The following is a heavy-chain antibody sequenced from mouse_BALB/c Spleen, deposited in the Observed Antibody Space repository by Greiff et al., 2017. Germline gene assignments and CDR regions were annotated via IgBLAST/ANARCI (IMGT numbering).Heavy chain of an antibody. J-gene: IGHJ2*01. D-gene: IGHD2-4*01. CDR2: IWSGGST. V-gene: IGHV2-2*02. Sequence: VQLQQSGPGLVQPSQSLSITCTVSGFSLTSYGVHWVRQSPGKGLEWLGVIWSGGSTDYNAAFISRLSISKDNSKSQVFFKMNSLQANDTAIYYCARKGDYDYDVIDYWGQGTTLTVSS. CDR3: ARKGDYDYDVIDY. CDR1: GFSLTSYG.